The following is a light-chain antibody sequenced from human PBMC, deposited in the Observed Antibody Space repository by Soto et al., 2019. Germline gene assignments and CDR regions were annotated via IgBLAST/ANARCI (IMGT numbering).Light chain of an antibody. CDR3: QQYNTGHPKT. CDR2: DAS. Sequence: RSLPPGGRGTLSCRPSQSVSRYLAWYQQKPGQAPRLLIYDASNRATGIPARFSASGSGTEFTLTISGLQSEDFAVYYFQQYNTGHPKTFGQGTLLDI. J-gene: IGKJ5*01. CDR1: QSVSRY. V-gene: IGKV3-15*01.